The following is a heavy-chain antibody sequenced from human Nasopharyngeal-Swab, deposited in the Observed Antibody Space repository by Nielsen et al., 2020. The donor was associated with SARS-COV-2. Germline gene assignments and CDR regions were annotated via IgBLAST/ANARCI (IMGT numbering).Heavy chain of an antibody. CDR2: IWYDGSNK. J-gene: IGHJ5*02. CDR3: ARGPWFTEGEYWFDP. D-gene: IGHD3-10*01. Sequence: VRQMPGKGLEWVAVIWYDGSNKYYADSVKGRFTISRDNSKNTLYLQMNSLRAEDTAVYYCARGPWFTEGEYWFDPWGQGTLVTVSS. V-gene: IGHV3-33*01.